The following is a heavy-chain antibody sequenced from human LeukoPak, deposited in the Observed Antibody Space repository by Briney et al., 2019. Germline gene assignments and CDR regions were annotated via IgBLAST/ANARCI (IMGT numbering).Heavy chain of an antibody. CDR3: TIPAGAMTTVTTGDY. CDR1: GFTFSGSA. CDR2: IRSKTHSYAT. Sequence: GGSLKLSCATSGFTFSGSAIHWVRQASGKGLEWVVRIRSKTHSYATAYAASLKGRFTISRDDSKNTAYLQMTSLKIEDTAVYYCTIPAGAMTTVTTGDYWGQGTLVTVSS. V-gene: IGHV3-73*01. D-gene: IGHD4-17*01. J-gene: IGHJ4*02.